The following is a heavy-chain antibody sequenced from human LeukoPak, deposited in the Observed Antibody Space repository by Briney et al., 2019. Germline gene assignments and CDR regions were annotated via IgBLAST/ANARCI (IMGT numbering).Heavy chain of an antibody. J-gene: IGHJ5*02. V-gene: IGHV3-23*01. Sequence: GGSLRLSCAASGFTFTSYAMSWVRQAPGKGLEWVSAISGSGGRTYYADSVKGRFTISRDNSKNTLYLQMNRLRAEDTAVYYCAKPRPSYSSSWYDHWGQGTLVTVSS. CDR1: GFTFTSYA. D-gene: IGHD6-13*01. CDR2: ISGSGGRT. CDR3: AKPRPSYSSSWYDH.